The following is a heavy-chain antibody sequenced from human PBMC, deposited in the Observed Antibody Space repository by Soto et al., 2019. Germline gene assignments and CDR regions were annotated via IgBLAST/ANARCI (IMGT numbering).Heavy chain of an antibody. CDR3: ASSITMIVVVISH. CDR1: GGSISSSSYY. V-gene: IGHV4-39*01. CDR2: IYYSGST. D-gene: IGHD3-22*01. Sequence: PSETLSLTCTVSGGSISSSSYYWGWIRQPPGKGLEWIGSIYYSGSTYYNPSPKSRVTISVDTSKNQFSLKLSSVTAADTAVYYCASSITMIVVVISHWGQGTLVTVSS. J-gene: IGHJ4*02.